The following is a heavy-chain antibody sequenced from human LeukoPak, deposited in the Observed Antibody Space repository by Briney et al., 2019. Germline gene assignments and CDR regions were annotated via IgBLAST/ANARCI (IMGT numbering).Heavy chain of an antibody. Sequence: TSETLSLTCTVSGGSISSSSYYWGWIRQPPGKGLEWIVSIYYSGSTYYNPSLKSRVTISVDTSKNQFSLKLSSVTAADTAVYYCARDRYCSSTSCYWAREDYYMDVWGKGTTVTVSS. CDR1: GGSISSSSYY. V-gene: IGHV4-39*07. D-gene: IGHD2-2*01. J-gene: IGHJ6*03. CDR3: ARDRYCSSTSCYWAREDYYMDV. CDR2: IYYSGST.